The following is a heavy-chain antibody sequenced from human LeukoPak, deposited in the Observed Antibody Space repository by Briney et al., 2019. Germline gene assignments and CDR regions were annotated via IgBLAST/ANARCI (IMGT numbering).Heavy chain of an antibody. CDR2: ISGNNDNP. D-gene: IGHD2-2*01. CDR1: GYTFSNFG. CDR3: ARDGTSTDDY. J-gene: IGHJ4*02. V-gene: IGHV1-18*01. Sequence: ASGNVSCMTSGYTFSNFGINWVRQAPGQGLEWMAWISGNNDNPNYGQKFQGRFTVTTDSSTRTAYMELRNLRSDDTAVYYCARDGTSTDDYWGQGTLVTVSS.